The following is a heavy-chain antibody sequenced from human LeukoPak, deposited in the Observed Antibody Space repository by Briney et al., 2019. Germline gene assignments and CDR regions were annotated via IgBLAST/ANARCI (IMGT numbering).Heavy chain of an antibody. V-gene: IGHV3-30*09. CDR3: AREHDIRDSSGYLVY. Sequence: GRSLRLSCAASGFTFSSYAMHWVRQAPGKGLEWVAVISYDGSNKYYADSVKGRFAISRDNSKDTLYLQMNSLRAEDTAVYYCAREHDIRDSSGYLVYWGQGTLVTVSS. CDR2: ISYDGSNK. J-gene: IGHJ4*02. CDR1: GFTFSSYA. D-gene: IGHD3-22*01.